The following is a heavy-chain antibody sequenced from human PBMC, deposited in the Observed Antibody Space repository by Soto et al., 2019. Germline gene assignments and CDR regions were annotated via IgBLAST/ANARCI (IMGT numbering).Heavy chain of an antibody. CDR1: GFTFDDYA. J-gene: IGHJ4*02. CDR3: AKEGYDSGWYWDS. D-gene: IGHD6-19*01. Sequence: EVQLVESGGGLVQPGRSLRLSCAASGFTFDDYAMHWVRQVPGKWLEYVSSITSSGSEVFHAASVKGRFTMSRDNSKNMLYLQMNSLRAEDTAVYYCAKEGYDSGWYWDSWGQGALVTVSS. V-gene: IGHV3-23*04. CDR2: ITSSGSEV.